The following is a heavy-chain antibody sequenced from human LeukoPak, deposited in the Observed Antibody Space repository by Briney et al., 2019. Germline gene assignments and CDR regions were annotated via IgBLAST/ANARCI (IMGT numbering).Heavy chain of an antibody. J-gene: IGHJ6*03. CDR3: ARDLYITMVRGVRLSDYYYYMDV. Sequence: GASVKVSCKASGGTFSSYAISWVRQAPGQGLEWMGGIIPIFGTANYAQKFQGRVTITADKSTSTAYMELSSLRSEDTAVYYCARDLYITMVRGVRLSDYYYYMDVWGKGTTVTVSS. V-gene: IGHV1-69*06. D-gene: IGHD3-10*01. CDR1: GGTFSSYA. CDR2: IIPIFGTA.